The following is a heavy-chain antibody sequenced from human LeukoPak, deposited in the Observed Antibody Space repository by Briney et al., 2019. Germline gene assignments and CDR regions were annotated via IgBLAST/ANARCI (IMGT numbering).Heavy chain of an antibody. J-gene: IGHJ6*02. V-gene: IGHV4-39*01. CDR2: IYYSGST. CDR1: GGSISSSSYY. D-gene: IGHD6-19*01. Sequence: SETLSLTCTVSGGSISSSSYYWGWIRQPPGKGLEWIGSIYYSGSTYYNPSLKSRVTISVDTSKNQFSLKLSSVTAADTAVYYCARHASSGWYGYYYYGMDVWGQGTTVTVSS. CDR3: ARHASSGWYGYYYYGMDV.